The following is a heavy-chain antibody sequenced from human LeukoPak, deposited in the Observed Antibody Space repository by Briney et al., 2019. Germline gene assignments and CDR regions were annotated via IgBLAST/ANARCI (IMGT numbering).Heavy chain of an antibody. J-gene: IGHJ4*02. V-gene: IGHV1-18*01. D-gene: IGHD2-2*01. CDR3: ARRSYANIDY. Sequence: ASVKVSCKASGYTFTSYGISWVRQAPGQGLEWMGWINPNSGGTNYAQKLQGRVTMTTDTSTSTAYVELRSLRSDDTAVYYCARRSYANIDYWGQGTLVTVSS. CDR1: GYTFTSYG. CDR2: INPNSGGT.